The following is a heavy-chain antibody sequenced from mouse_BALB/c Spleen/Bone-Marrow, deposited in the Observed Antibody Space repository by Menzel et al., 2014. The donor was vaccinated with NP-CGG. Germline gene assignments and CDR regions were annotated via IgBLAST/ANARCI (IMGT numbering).Heavy chain of an antibody. V-gene: IGHV14-4*02. CDR2: IDPGNGDT. Sequence: VQLQQSGAELVRSGASVKLSCTASGFNIKDYYMHWVKQRPEQGLEWIGWIDPGNGDTEYAPKFQGKATMTADTSSNTAYLQLSSLTSEDTAVYYCNAEHGNYHYFDYWSQGTTLTVSS. CDR1: GFNIKDYY. D-gene: IGHD6-1*01. J-gene: IGHJ2*01. CDR3: NAEHGNYHYFDY.